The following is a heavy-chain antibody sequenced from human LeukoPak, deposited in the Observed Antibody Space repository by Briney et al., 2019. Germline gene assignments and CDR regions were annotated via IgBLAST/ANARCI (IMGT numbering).Heavy chain of an antibody. CDR1: RFTFSNYA. J-gene: IGHJ4*02. D-gene: IGHD5-12*01. Sequence: PGGSLRLSCAASRFTFSNYAMHWVRQAPGKGLERVAVVRHDGTDKYYVDSVKGRFTISRDNSKNTVYLQMNSLRAEDTAVYRCAKDLYSGHDYVAYFEFWGQGTLVTVST. CDR2: VRHDGTDK. V-gene: IGHV3-30*18. CDR3: AKDLYSGHDYVAYFEF.